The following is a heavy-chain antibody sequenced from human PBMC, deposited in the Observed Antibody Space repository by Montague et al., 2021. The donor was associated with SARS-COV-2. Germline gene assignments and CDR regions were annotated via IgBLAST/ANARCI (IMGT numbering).Heavy chain of an antibody. CDR2: IYYSGST. CDR1: GGSISSYY. CDR3: ARRGRTLLPVATTIGGFDI. J-gene: IGHJ3*02. V-gene: IGHV4-59*08. Sequence: SETLSLTCTVSGGSISSYYWSWIRQPPGKGLEWIGYIYYSGSTDYNPSLKSRVTISVDTSKNQFPLKLSSVTAADTAVYYCARRGRTLLPVATTIGGFDIWGQGTMVTVSS. D-gene: IGHD5-12*01.